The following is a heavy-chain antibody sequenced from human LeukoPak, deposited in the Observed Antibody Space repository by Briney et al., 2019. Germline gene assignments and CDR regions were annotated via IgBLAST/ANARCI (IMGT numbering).Heavy chain of an antibody. J-gene: IGHJ4*02. V-gene: IGHV3-30*18. CDR2: ISYDGSNK. CDR3: AKDGAD. Sequence: GGSLRLSCAASGFIFSNYVMHWVRQAPGKGLEWVAVISYDGSNKYYTDSVKGRFTISRDNSKSTLYLQMNSLRIEDTALYYCAKDGADWGRGTLVTVSS. D-gene: IGHD3-16*01. CDR1: GFIFSNYV.